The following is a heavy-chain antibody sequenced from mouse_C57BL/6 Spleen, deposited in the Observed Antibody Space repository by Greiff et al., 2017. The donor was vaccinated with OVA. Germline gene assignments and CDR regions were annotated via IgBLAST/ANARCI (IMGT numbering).Heavy chain of an antibody. Sequence: QVQLQQPGAELVMPGASVKLSCKASGYTFPSYWMHWVKQRPGQGLEWIGEIDPSDSYTNYNQKFKGKSTLTVDKSSSTAYMQLSSLTSEDSAVYYCARGDDSWYFDVWGTGTTVTVSS. CDR1: GYTFPSYW. D-gene: IGHD2-4*01. CDR2: IDPSDSYT. V-gene: IGHV1-69*01. CDR3: ARGDDSWYFDV. J-gene: IGHJ1*03.